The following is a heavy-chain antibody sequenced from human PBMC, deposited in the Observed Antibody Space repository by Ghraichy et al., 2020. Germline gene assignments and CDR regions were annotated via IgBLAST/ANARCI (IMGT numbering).Heavy chain of an antibody. J-gene: IGHJ6*02. CDR2: IHLGNTRV. CDR1: GFNLNNYA. D-gene: IGHD2-2*01. V-gene: IGHV3-48*01. Sequence: GESLNISCAASGFNLNNYAMSWVRQAPGKGLEWVSNIHLGNTRVFYADSVKGRFTISRDSVEDSLVLQMNSLRAEDTAVYYCARLWGVVPTALLGMDVWGQGTTVTVSS. CDR3: ARLWGVVPTALLGMDV.